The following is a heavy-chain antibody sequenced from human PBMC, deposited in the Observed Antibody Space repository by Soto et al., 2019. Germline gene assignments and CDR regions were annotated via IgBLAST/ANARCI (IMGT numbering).Heavy chain of an antibody. V-gene: IGHV3-23*01. D-gene: IGHD3-9*01. Sequence: PGGSLRLSCAASRFTFRSYAMNWVRQAPGKGLEWVSGIDGSGVRTYYADSVKGRFTISRDNSKNTLYLQMNSLRAEDTAVYYCATYYDILTGYYTSDAFDIWGQGTMVTVSS. CDR1: RFTFRSYA. CDR3: ATYYDILTGYYTSDAFDI. CDR2: IDGSGVRT. J-gene: IGHJ3*02.